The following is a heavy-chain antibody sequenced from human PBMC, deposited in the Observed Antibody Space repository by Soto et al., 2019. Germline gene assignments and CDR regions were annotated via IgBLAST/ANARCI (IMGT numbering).Heavy chain of an antibody. CDR3: ARESPYYVSSDSYLDY. CDR2: TYYRSRWYN. V-gene: IGHV6-1*01. D-gene: IGHD3-16*01. CDR1: GDSVSGNIAA. Sequence: SQTLSLTCAISGDSVSGNIAAGNWIRQSPSRGLEWLGRTYYRSRWYNDYAVSVKSRITVTPDTSKNRFSLHLNSVTPEDTAVSSCARESPYYVSSDSYLDYWGQGALVTVSS. J-gene: IGHJ4*02.